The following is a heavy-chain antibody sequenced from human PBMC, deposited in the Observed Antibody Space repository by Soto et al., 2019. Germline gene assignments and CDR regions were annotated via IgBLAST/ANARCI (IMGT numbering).Heavy chain of an antibody. Sequence: QVQLQESGPGLVKPSQTLSLTCTFSGGSITSGLYYWTWIRPHPGKGLEWIGYIYSRGNTYYIPSPKRRVDMASDTPNNQISRRVSSVTAADTDVYYCARALSASYFVLELWGQGAQVTVSP. J-gene: IGHJ4*02. V-gene: IGHV4-31*03. CDR2: IYSRGNT. CDR1: GGSITSGLYY. D-gene: IGHD3-10*01. CDR3: ARALSASYFVLEL.